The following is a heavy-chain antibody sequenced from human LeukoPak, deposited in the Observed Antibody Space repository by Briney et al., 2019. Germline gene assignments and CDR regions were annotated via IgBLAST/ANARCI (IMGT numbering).Heavy chain of an antibody. J-gene: IGHJ6*03. CDR3: ARVSGYYDYYCYMDV. V-gene: IGHV1-8*01. Sequence: ASVTVSYKACGYTFSSDDMNWVGQAAGQGLEGMGWMNPNSGNTGYAQKFQGRVTITSNTSISTAYMELSSLRSEATAVYYCARVSGYYDYYCYMDVWGKGTTVTVSS. CDR1: GYTFSSDD. CDR2: MNPNSGNT. D-gene: IGHD3-22*01.